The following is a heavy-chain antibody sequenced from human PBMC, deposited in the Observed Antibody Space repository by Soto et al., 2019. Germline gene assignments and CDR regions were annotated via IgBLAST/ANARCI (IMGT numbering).Heavy chain of an antibody. Sequence: QVQLQESGPGLVKPSETLSLTCTVSGGSVSSYYWSWIRQPPGKGLEWIGYIYYSGSTNYNPSLQRRVTISVDTSKNQFSLKLSSVTAADTAVYYCARDGRQLVKDYYGMDVWGQGTTVTVSS. V-gene: IGHV4-59*02. J-gene: IGHJ6*02. CDR1: GGSVSSYY. CDR2: IYYSGST. D-gene: IGHD6-13*01. CDR3: ARDGRQLVKDYYGMDV.